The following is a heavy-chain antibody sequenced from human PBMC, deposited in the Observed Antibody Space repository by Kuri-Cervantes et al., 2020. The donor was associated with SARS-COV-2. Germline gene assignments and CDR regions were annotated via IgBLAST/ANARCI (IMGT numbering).Heavy chain of an antibody. J-gene: IGHJ4*02. D-gene: IGHD1-26*01. CDR2: IYSSGST. CDR3: ARDQRRYRANDAPYDF. Sequence: SETLSLTCTVSGGSISSDSFFWVWIRQPPGKGLEWIGSIYSSGSTYYNPSLKSRVTISLETSKNQFSLKLSSVTAADTAVYYCARDQRRYRANDAPYDFWGQGTLVTVSS. CDR1: GGSISSDSFF. V-gene: IGHV4-39*07.